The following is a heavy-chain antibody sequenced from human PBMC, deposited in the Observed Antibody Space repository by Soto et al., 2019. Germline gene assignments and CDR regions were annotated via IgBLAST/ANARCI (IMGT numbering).Heavy chain of an antibody. D-gene: IGHD3-10*01. V-gene: IGHV1-18*04. CDR3: ARAGKYYYGSGSPYYSGMDV. CDR1: GYTFTSYG. CDR2: ISGYNGNT. J-gene: IGHJ6*02. Sequence: QGQLVQSGAELKKPGASVKVSCKASGYTFTSYGVSWVRQAPGHGLEWMGWISGYNGNTNSAQQLQGRGNMTTDTSKSTAYMELRSLRSDDTALYYCARAGKYYYGSGSPYYSGMDVWGQGITVTVSS.